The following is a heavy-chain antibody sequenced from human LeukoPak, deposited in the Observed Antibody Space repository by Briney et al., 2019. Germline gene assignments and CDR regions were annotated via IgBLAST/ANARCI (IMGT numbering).Heavy chain of an antibody. CDR2: VYYTGIT. J-gene: IGHJ6*03. V-gene: IGHV4-39*01. D-gene: IGHD3-22*01. CDR3: ARQVRSPVVMFMDV. CDR1: GGSISSSTYN. Sequence: SESLSLTCTVAGGSISSSTYNWGWIRQPPGKGLEWIGSVYYTGITYYNPSVESRVTISVDTSKNHFSLELNSVTAADTGVYFCARQVRSPVVMFMDVWGKGTTVIVSS.